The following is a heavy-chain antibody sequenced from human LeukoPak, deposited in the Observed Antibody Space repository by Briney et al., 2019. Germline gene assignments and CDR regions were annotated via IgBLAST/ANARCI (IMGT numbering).Heavy chain of an antibody. CDR1: GGSISSTNW. V-gene: IGHV4-4*02. CDR2: TYHSGST. Sequence: SETLSLTCAVSGGSISSTNWWSWVRQPPEKGLEWIGETYHSGSTNYNPSLESRVTMSVDKSKNQFSLKLNSMTAANTAVYYCATGRQGNYWGQGTMVIVSS. D-gene: IGHD1-1*01. CDR3: ATGRQGNY. J-gene: IGHJ3*01.